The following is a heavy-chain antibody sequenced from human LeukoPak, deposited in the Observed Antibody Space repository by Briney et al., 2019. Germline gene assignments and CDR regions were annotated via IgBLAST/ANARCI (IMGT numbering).Heavy chain of an antibody. D-gene: IGHD5-18*01. CDR3: ARGHIQVDTARCLDY. CDR1: GVSISSYY. J-gene: IGHJ4*02. CDR2: IYYSGST. Sequence: SETLSLTCTVSGVSISSYYWSWIRQPPGKGLEWIGYIYYSGSTNYNPSLKSRVTISVDTSKNQFSLKLSSVTAADTAVYYCARGHIQVDTARCLDYWGQGTLVTVSS. V-gene: IGHV4-59*01.